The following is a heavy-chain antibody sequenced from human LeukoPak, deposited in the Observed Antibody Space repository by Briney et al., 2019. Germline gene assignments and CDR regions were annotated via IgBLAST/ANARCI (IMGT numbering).Heavy chain of an antibody. CDR2: INPNSGGT. Sequence: GASVKVSCKASGYTFTGYYMHWVRQAPGQGLEWMGWINPNSGGTNYAQKFQGRVTITADKSTSTAYMELSSLRSEDTAVYYCARAHCSSTSCYPRGMDVWGQGTTVTVSS. J-gene: IGHJ6*02. D-gene: IGHD2-2*01. CDR1: GYTFTGYY. CDR3: ARAHCSSTSCYPRGMDV. V-gene: IGHV1-2*02.